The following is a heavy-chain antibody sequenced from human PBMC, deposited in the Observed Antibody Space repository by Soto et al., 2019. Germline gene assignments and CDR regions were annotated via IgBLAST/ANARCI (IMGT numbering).Heavy chain of an antibody. Sequence: QVHLVESGGGVVQPGRSLRLSCAASGFTFSTYGMHWVRQAPGKGLEWVAVIWYDGSNKYYADSVKGRFTISRDNSKNTLYLQMNSLRAEDTAVYYCARDKDGDSHAFDIWGQGTMVIVSS. CDR2: IWYDGSNK. D-gene: IGHD4-17*01. CDR3: ARDKDGDSHAFDI. J-gene: IGHJ3*02. V-gene: IGHV3-33*01. CDR1: GFTFSTYG.